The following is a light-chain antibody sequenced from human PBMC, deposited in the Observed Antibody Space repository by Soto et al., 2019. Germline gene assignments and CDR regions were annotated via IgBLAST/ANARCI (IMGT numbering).Light chain of an antibody. V-gene: IGLV2-14*01. Sequence: QSVLTQPASVSGSPGQSITISCVGTSSDIGDYNYVSWYQQHSGKVPKVIIYDVSNRPSGVSYRFSATKSGNTASLTISGLQAEDEADYYCCSYTRSGTLIFGTGTRSPS. CDR3: CSYTRSGTLI. CDR1: SSDIGDYNY. J-gene: IGLJ1*01. CDR2: DVS.